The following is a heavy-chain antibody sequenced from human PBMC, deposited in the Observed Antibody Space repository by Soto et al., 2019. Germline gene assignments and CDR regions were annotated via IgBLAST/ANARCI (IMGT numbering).Heavy chain of an antibody. D-gene: IGHD4-17*01. CDR3: ARYDYGDYGTSGDYYYYGMDV. CDR2: ISSSGSTI. Sequence: VQLVESGGGLVQPGGSLRLSCAASGFTFSSYEMNWVRQAPGKGLEWVSYISSSGSTIYYADSVKGRFTISRDNAKNSLYLQMNSLRAEDTAVYYCARYDYGDYGTSGDYYYYGMDVWGQGTTVTVSS. V-gene: IGHV3-48*03. J-gene: IGHJ6*02. CDR1: GFTFSSYE.